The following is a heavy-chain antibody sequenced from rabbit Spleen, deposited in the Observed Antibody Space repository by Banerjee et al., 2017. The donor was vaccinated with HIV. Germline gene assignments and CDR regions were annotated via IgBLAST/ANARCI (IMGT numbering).Heavy chain of an antibody. D-gene: IGHD2-1*01. CDR1: GFSFSSSYY. CDR2: IYTGNSGST. CDR3: ARGSATMTMVITGYYFNL. Sequence: QSLEESGGGLVQPGASLTLTCTASGFSFSSSYYMCWVRQAPGKGLEWIACIYTGNSGSTYYASWAKGRFTISKTSSTTVTLQMTSLTAADTATYFCARGSATMTMVITGYYFNLWGPGTLVTVS. J-gene: IGHJ4*01. V-gene: IGHV1S40*01.